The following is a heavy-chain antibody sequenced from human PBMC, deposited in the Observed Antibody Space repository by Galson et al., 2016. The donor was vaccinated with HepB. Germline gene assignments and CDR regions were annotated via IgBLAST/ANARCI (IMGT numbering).Heavy chain of an antibody. Sequence: LSLTFTVSGGSISSGSYYWSWVRQPAGKGLEWIGRMYTGGSTNYNPSLKSRVTISVDTSKNQFFLRVSSVTAAATAVYYCARDIGGCFDPWGQGTLVAVSS. CDR1: GGSISSGSYY. J-gene: IGHJ5*02. D-gene: IGHD3-16*02. CDR2: MYTGGST. CDR3: ARDIGGCFDP. V-gene: IGHV4-61*02.